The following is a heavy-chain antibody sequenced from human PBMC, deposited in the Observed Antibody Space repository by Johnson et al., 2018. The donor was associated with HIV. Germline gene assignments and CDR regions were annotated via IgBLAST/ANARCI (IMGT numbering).Heavy chain of an antibody. CDR2: IRSKANSYAK. J-gene: IGHJ3*02. CDR3: TPSYYDYVWGSYRYTEDDAFDI. Sequence: VQLVESGGGLVQPGGSLRLSCAASGFTFNSSWMYWVRQAPGKGLVWVGRIRSKANSYAKAYAASVKGRFHIPRDDSKNTAYLQMNSLKTEDTAVYYCTPSYYDYVWGSYRYTEDDAFDIWGQGTMVTVSS. V-gene: IGHV3-73*02. CDR1: GFTFNSSW. D-gene: IGHD3-16*02.